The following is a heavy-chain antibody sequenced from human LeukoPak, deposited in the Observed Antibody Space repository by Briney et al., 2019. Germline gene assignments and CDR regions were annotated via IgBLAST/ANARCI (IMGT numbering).Heavy chain of an antibody. CDR2: ISGRGEST. Sequence: LPGGSLRLSCAASGFTFSSYVMSWVRQAPGKGLEWVSCISGRGESTHFADSAKGRFTISRDNSKNTLFLQMNSLRAEDTAVYYCAALGVGGYWGQGMLVTVSS. D-gene: IGHD3-16*01. V-gene: IGHV3-23*01. J-gene: IGHJ4*02. CDR3: AALGVGGY. CDR1: GFTFSSYV.